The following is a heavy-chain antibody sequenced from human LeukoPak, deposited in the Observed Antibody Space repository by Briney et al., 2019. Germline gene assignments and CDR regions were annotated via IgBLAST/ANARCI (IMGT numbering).Heavy chain of an antibody. CDR3: ARLYGDSTFDY. D-gene: IGHD4-17*01. V-gene: IGHV3-30*03. CDR2: ISYDGSNK. CDR1: GFTFSSYG. Sequence: PGGSLRLSCAASGFTFSSYGMHWVRQAPGKGLEWVAVISYDGSNKYYADSAKGRFTISRDNSKNTLYLQMNSLRAEDTAVYYCARLYGDSTFDYWGQGTLVTVSS. J-gene: IGHJ4*02.